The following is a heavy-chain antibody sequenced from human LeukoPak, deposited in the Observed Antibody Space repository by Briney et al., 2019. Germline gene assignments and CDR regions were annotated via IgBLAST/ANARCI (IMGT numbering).Heavy chain of an antibody. J-gene: IGHJ4*02. V-gene: IGHV4-39*01. CDR2: IYYSGST. CDR3: ARFTLSLRVAY. D-gene: IGHD3-22*01. Sequence: PSETLSLTCTVSGGSISSSSYYWGWIRQPPGKGLEWIGSIYYSGSTYYNPSLKSRVTISVDTSKNQFSLKLSSVTAADTAVYYCARFTLSLRVAYWGQGTLVTVSS. CDR1: GGSISSSSYY.